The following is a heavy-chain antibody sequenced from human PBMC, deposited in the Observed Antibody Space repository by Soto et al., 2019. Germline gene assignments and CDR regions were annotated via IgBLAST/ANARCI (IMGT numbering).Heavy chain of an antibody. CDR3: ADSGSYTDV. V-gene: IGHV3-7*01. D-gene: IGHD3-22*01. Sequence: EVQLVESGGGLVQPGGSLRLSCAASGFTFSSYWMTWVRQAPGKGLEWVANIKHDGSEKQYVDSVKGRFTISLDNAKNSLHLQMNSLRAEDTAVYYCADSGSYTDVWGKGTTVIVSS. J-gene: IGHJ6*03. CDR1: GFTFSSYW. CDR2: IKHDGSEK.